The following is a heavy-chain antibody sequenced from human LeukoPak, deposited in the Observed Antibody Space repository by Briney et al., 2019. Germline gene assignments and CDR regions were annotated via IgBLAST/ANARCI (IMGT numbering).Heavy chain of an antibody. CDR2: IYTSGST. CDR3: ARDRGGGLDDYDFWSGLNWFDP. D-gene: IGHD3-3*01. CDR1: GGSISSGSYY. V-gene: IGHV4-61*02. Sequence: SETLSLTCTVSGGSISSGSYYWSWIRQPAGKGLEWIGRIYTSGSTNYNPSLKSRVTISVDTSKNQFSLKLSSVTAADTAVYCCARDRGGGLDDYDFWSGLNWFDPWGQGTLVTVSS. J-gene: IGHJ5*02.